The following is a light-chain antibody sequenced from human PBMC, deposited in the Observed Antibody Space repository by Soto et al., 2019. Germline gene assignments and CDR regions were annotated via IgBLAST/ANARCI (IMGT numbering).Light chain of an antibody. V-gene: IGKV1-27*01. CDR2: AAS. CDR1: QGISNY. Sequence: DIQMTQSPSSLSASVGDRVTITCRASQGISNYLAWYQQKPGKVPKLLIYAASTLHSGDPSRLSGSGSGTDFTLTISSLQPEDVATYYYQKYNSAPYTFGQGTKVEIK. CDR3: QKYNSAPYT. J-gene: IGKJ2*01.